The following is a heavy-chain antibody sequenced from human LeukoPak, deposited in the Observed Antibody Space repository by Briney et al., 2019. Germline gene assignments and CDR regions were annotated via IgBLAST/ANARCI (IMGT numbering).Heavy chain of an antibody. D-gene: IGHD2-8*01. CDR2: IYPGGSDS. Sequence: GESLKISCKGSGYSFTSYWIGWVRQMPGKGLEWMGIIYPGGSDSRYSPSFQGQVTISADKSISTAYLQWSSLKASDTAMYYCARHPVYAIGWFDPWGQGTLVTVSS. V-gene: IGHV5-51*01. CDR1: GYSFTSYW. CDR3: ARHPVYAIGWFDP. J-gene: IGHJ5*02.